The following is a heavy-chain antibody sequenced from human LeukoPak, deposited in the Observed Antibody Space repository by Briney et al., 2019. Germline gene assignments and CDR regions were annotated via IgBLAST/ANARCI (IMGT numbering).Heavy chain of an antibody. D-gene: IGHD3-3*01. CDR3: ARQKYHDFWSGQGGVDP. V-gene: IGHV4-39*01. Sequence: SQTLSLTCTVSGGSISSYYWGWIRQPPGKGLEWIGSIYYSGSTYYNPSLKSRVTISVDTSKNQFSLKLSSVTAADTAVYYCARQKYHDFWSGQGGVDPWGQGTLVTVSS. CDR2: IYYSGST. J-gene: IGHJ5*02. CDR1: GGSISSYY.